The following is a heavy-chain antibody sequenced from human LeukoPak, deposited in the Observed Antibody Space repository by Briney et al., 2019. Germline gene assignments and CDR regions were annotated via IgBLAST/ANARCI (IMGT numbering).Heavy chain of an antibody. Sequence: PGGSLRLSCAASGFTFSSYWMSWVRQAPGKGLEWVANIKQDGSEKYYVDSVKGRFTISRDNAKNSLYLQMNSLRAEDTAVYYCAREXEAYYDFWSGYYTPYXFXXWGQXXLVT. CDR2: IKQDGSEK. D-gene: IGHD3-3*01. V-gene: IGHV3-7*01. J-gene: IGHJ4*02. CDR3: AREXEAYYDFWSGYYTPYXFXX. CDR1: GFTFSSYW.